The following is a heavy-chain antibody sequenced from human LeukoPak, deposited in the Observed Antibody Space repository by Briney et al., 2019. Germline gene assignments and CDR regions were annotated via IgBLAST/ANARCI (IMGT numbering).Heavy chain of an antibody. Sequence: SAKVSCKASGYTSTSYGISWVRQAPGQGLEWMGWISAYNGNTNYAQKLQGRVTMTTDTCTSTAYMELRSLRSDDAAVYYCARETYYYDSSGYPHDAFDIWGQGTMVTVSS. J-gene: IGHJ3*02. CDR1: GYTSTSYG. D-gene: IGHD3-22*01. CDR3: ARETYYYDSSGYPHDAFDI. CDR2: ISAYNGNT. V-gene: IGHV1-18*01.